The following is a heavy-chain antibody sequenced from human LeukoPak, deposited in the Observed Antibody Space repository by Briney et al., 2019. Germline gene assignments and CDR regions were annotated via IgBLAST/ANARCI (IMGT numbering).Heavy chain of an antibody. CDR2: IYYSGST. CDR1: GGSISSYY. D-gene: IGHD2-8*01. V-gene: IGHV4-59*01. J-gene: IGHJ4*02. CDR3: AIAATCTPEY. Sequence: PSESLSLTRTVSGGSISSYYWSWVRQPPGKGLEWIGYIYYSGSTNYNPSLKSRVTISVDTSKNQYSLKLSSVTAADTAVYYCAIAATCTPEYWGQGTLVTVSS.